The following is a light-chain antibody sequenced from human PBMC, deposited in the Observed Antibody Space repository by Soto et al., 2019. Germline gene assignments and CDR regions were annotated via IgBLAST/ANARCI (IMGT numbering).Light chain of an antibody. V-gene: IGLV1-44*01. Sequence: QSALTHSPSASGTPGQIVAISCPGSSSNIGSNTVTWYQQLPGTAPKLLIYSTSQRSSGVPGRFSGSKSGASASLSISGLPSEDVRDYHCAGWDDRLAVCVFGTG. J-gene: IGLJ1*01. CDR2: STS. CDR1: SSNIGSNT. CDR3: AGWDDRLAVCV.